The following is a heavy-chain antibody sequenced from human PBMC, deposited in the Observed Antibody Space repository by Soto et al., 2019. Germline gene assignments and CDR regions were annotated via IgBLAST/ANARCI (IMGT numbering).Heavy chain of an antibody. Sequence: QVQLVQSGAEVKKPGASVKVSCKASGYTFTSYAMHLVRQAPGQRLEWMGWINAGNGNTKYSQKFQGRVTITRDTSASTAYMELSSLRSEDTAVYYCARGDFLTYDDYWGQGTLVTVSS. CDR1: GYTFTSYA. V-gene: IGHV1-3*01. J-gene: IGHJ4*02. CDR2: INAGNGNT. CDR3: ARGDFLTYDDY. D-gene: IGHD3-16*01.